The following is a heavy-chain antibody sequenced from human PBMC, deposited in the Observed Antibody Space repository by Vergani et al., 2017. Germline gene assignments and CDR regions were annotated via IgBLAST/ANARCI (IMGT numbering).Heavy chain of an antibody. CDR3: ARLKYCSGGSCYLGSYYYYGMDG. D-gene: IGHD2-15*01. J-gene: IGHJ6*02. V-gene: IGHV4-34*01. CDR1: GGSFSGHY. CDR2: INQSGST. Sequence: QVQLQQWGAGLLKPSETLSLTCAVYGGSFSGHYWSWIRQPPGKGLEWIGEINQSGSTNYNPSLKSRVTISVDTYKNQFSLKLSSVTAADTTVYYCARLKYCSGGSCYLGSYYYYGMDGWGQGTTVTVSS.